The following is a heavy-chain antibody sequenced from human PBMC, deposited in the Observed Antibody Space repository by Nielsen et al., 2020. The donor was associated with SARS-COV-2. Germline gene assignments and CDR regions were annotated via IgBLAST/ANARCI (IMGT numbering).Heavy chain of an antibody. V-gene: IGHV3-30-3*01. CDR2: ISYDGSNK. CDR1: GFTFSSYA. D-gene: IGHD1-20*01. CDR3: ARVAWITGIDY. Sequence: GGSLRLSCAASGFTFSSYAMHWVRQAPGKGLEWVAVISYDGSNKYYADSVKGRFTISRDNSKNTLYLQMNSLRAEDTAVYYCARVAWITGIDYWGQGTLVTVSS. J-gene: IGHJ4*02.